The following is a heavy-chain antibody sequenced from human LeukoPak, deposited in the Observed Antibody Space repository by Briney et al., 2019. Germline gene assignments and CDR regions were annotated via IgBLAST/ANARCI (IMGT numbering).Heavy chain of an antibody. D-gene: IGHD3-16*01. CDR3: ASWGAGGNS. CDR1: GFTLSTYW. CDR2: TNPDGSDK. V-gene: IGHV3-7*01. Sequence: GGSLRLSCEASGFTLSTYWMNWVRQVPGKGLDWVANTNPDGSDKRYVDSVKGRFTIARDNADNSLSLQMNSLRAEDTAVYYCASWGAGGNSWGQGTLVTVSS. J-gene: IGHJ4*02.